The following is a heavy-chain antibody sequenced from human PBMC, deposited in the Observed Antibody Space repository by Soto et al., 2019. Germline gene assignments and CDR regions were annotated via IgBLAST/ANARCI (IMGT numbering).Heavy chain of an antibody. Sequence: PGGSLRLSCAASGFTFSSYWMSWVRQAPGKGLEWVANIKQDGSEKYYVDSVKGRFTISRDNAKNSLYLQMNSLRAEDTAVYYCARGASGDAPYYYYGMDVWGQGTTVTVSS. CDR2: IKQDGSEK. CDR1: GFTFSSYW. J-gene: IGHJ6*02. CDR3: ARGASGDAPYYYYGMDV. D-gene: IGHD4-17*01. V-gene: IGHV3-7*01.